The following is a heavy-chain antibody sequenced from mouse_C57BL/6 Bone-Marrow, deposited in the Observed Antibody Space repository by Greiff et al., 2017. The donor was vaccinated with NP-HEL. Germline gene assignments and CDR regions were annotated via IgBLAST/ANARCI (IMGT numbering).Heavy chain of an antibody. D-gene: IGHD1-1*01. CDR2: IFPGSGST. J-gene: IGHJ2*01. CDR1: GYTFTDYY. Sequence: QVHVKQSGPELVKPGASVKISCKASGYTFTDYYINWVKQRPGQGLEWIGWIFPGSGSTYYNEKFKGKATLTVDKSSSTAYMLLSSLTSDDSAVYFCASRVGVGITTVVDYWGQGTTLTVSS. V-gene: IGHV1-75*01. CDR3: ASRVGVGITTVVDY.